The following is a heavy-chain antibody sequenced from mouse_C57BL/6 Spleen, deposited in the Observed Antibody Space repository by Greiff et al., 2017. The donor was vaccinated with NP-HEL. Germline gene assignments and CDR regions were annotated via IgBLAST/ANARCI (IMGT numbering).Heavy chain of an antibody. V-gene: IGHV2-6*02. Sequence: VKLMESGPGLVAPSQSLSLTCTVSGFSLTSYGVHWVRQPPGKGLEWLVVIWGDGSTTYNSALKSRLSLSKDNSKSQVFLKMNSLQTEDTAMYYCARNDYDYAMDYWGQGTSVTVSS. D-gene: IGHD2-4*01. CDR3: ARNDYDYAMDY. CDR2: IWGDGST. J-gene: IGHJ4*01. CDR1: GFSLTSYG.